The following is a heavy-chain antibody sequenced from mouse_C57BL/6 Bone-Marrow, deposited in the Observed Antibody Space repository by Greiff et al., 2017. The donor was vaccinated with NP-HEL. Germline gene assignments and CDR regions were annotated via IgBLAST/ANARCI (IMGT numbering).Heavy chain of an antibody. CDR1: GYTFTSYW. D-gene: IGHD2-4*01. J-gene: IGHJ3*01. Sequence: VQLQQPGAELVKPGASVKLSCKASGYTFTSYWMHWVKQRPGQGLEWIGMIHPNSGSTNYNEKFKSKATLTVDKSSSTAYMQLSSQTSEDSAVYYCARGMRLRRFAYWGQGTLVTVSA. CDR3: ARGMRLRRFAY. V-gene: IGHV1-64*01. CDR2: IHPNSGST.